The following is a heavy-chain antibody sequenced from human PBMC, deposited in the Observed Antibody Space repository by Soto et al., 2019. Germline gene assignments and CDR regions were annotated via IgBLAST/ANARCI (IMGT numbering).Heavy chain of an antibody. V-gene: IGHV4-34*01. J-gene: IGHJ4*02. Sequence: SETLSLTCAVYGGSFSGYYWSWIRQPPGKGLEWIGEINHSGSTNYNPSLKSRVTISVDTSKNQFSLKLSSVTAADTAVYYCARAVVVIKGHYFDYWGQGTLVT. D-gene: IGHD3-22*01. CDR1: GGSFSGYY. CDR3: ARAVVVIKGHYFDY. CDR2: INHSGST.